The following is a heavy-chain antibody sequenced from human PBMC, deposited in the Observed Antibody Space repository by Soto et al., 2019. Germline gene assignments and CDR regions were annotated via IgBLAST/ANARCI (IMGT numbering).Heavy chain of an antibody. CDR1: GYTFTSYG. D-gene: IGHD6-19*01. Sequence: GASVKVSCKASGYTFTSYGISWVRQAPGQGLEWMGWISAYNGNTNYAQKLQGRVTMTTDTSTSTAYMDLRSLRSDDTAVYYCARGPAVAGTVYFDYWGQGTLVTVSS. J-gene: IGHJ4*02. CDR3: ARGPAVAGTVYFDY. V-gene: IGHV1-18*01. CDR2: ISAYNGNT.